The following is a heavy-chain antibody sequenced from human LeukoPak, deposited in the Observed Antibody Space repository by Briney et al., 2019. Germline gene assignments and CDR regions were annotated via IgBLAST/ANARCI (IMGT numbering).Heavy chain of an antibody. CDR1: GFTFSSYA. J-gene: IGHJ4*02. D-gene: IGHD5-18*01. CDR3: AKDPGDTAMPDEDY. V-gene: IGHV3-30-3*01. Sequence: PGGSLRLSCAASGFTFSSYAMHWVRQAPGKGLEWVAVISYDGSNKYYADSVKGRFTISRDNSKNTLYLQMNSLRAEDTAVYYCAKDPGDTAMPDEDYWGQGTLVTVSS. CDR2: ISYDGSNK.